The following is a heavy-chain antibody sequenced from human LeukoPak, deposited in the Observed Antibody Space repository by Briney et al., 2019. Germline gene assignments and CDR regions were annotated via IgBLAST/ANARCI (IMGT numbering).Heavy chain of an antibody. Sequence: GGSLRLSCAASGFTVSSIYMIWLPPAPGKGVEGGSDIYSGDSTYYADSVKERFTVSRDNSKHTLYHQKNSLRAEDTVVYYCASLAAQHRRYCSGGSCYSQHYYYYMDVWGKGTTVTVSS. CDR1: GFTVSSIY. V-gene: IGHV3-53*01. D-gene: IGHD2-15*01. CDR2: IYSGDST. CDR3: ASLAAQHRRYCSGGSCYSQHYYYYMDV. J-gene: IGHJ6*03.